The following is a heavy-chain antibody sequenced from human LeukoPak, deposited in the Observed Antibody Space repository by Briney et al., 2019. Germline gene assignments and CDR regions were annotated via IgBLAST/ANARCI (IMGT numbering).Heavy chain of an antibody. Sequence: GGSLRLSCAASGFTFSSYAMSWVRQAPGKGLEWVSYITSSSSTIYYADSVKGRFTISRDNVKNSLYLQMNSLRDEDTAVYYCARMGLSYYYFDSSGYFVWGQGTLVTVSS. CDR2: ITSSSSTI. D-gene: IGHD3-22*01. CDR1: GFTFSSYA. V-gene: IGHV3-48*02. CDR3: ARMGLSYYYFDSSGYFV. J-gene: IGHJ4*02.